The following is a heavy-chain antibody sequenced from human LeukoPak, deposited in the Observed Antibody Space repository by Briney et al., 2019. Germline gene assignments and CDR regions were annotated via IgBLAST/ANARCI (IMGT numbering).Heavy chain of an antibody. CDR1: GYTLTELS. CDR2: FYPEDGET. D-gene: IGHD1-26*01. V-gene: IGHV1-24*01. J-gene: IGHJ4*02. CDR3: ATDRSSFGGSYDGYYFDY. Sequence: ASVKVSCKVSGYTLTELSMHWVRQAPGKGLERMGGFYPEDGETIYAQKFQGRVTMTEDTSTDTAYMELSSLRSEDTAVYYCATDRSSFGGSYDGYYFDYWGQGTLVTVSS.